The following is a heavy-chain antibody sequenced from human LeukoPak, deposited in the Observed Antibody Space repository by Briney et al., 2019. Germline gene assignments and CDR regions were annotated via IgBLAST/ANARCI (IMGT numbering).Heavy chain of an antibody. CDR3: ARRTSGWFFDY. V-gene: IGHV4-39*01. D-gene: IGHD6-19*01. CDR2: IYYTGST. Sequence: SETLSLTCTVSGGSISSSGYYGGWIRQPPGKGLDWIGSIYYTGSTSYNPSLKSRLTISVDTSKNQFSLKLTSVTAADTAVYYCARRTSGWFFDYWGQGSLVTVSS. CDR1: GGSISSSGYY. J-gene: IGHJ4*02.